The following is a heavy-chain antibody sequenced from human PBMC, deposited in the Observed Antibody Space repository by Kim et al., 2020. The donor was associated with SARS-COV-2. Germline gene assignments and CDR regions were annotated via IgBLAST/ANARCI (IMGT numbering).Heavy chain of an antibody. Sequence: GGSLRLSCAASGFTSSSYAMHWVRQAPGKGLEWVAVISYDGSNKYYADSVKGRFTISRDNSKNTLYLQMNSLRAEDTAVYYCAREEYYYDSSGYHSRYFDLWGRGTLVTVSS. D-gene: IGHD3-22*01. J-gene: IGHJ2*01. CDR3: AREEYYYDSSGYHSRYFDL. V-gene: IGHV3-30*04. CDR1: GFTSSSYA. CDR2: ISYDGSNK.